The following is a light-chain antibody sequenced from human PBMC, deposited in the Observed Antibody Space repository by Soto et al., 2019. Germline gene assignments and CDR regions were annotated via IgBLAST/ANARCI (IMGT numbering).Light chain of an antibody. CDR1: SSDVGTYNY. V-gene: IGLV2-8*01. Sequence: QSALTQPPSASGSPGQSVTISCTGSSSDVGTYNYVSWYQQHPGKAPKLIIYQVTRRPSGVPDRFSGSKSGNTASLAVSGLQAEDEADYYCDSYAGSNNWVFGGGTKLTVL. J-gene: IGLJ3*02. CDR3: DSYAGSNNWV. CDR2: QVT.